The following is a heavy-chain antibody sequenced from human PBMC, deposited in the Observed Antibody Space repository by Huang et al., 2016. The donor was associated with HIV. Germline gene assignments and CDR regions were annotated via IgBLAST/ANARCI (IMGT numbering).Heavy chain of an antibody. CDR1: GDFISSTNYY. Sequence: QLQLQESGPGQVKPSETLSLTCTVSGDFISSTNYYWGWIRQSPGKGLEWVGGVYQRGSTNDNPSLKSRVTLAVETSRNQFSRRLNSVTAADTAVYYCASQHIGAAATWFWGRGTQVAVSS. CDR3: ASQHIGAAATWF. V-gene: IGHV4-39*01. J-gene: IGHJ4*02. CDR2: VYQRGST. D-gene: IGHD6-13*01.